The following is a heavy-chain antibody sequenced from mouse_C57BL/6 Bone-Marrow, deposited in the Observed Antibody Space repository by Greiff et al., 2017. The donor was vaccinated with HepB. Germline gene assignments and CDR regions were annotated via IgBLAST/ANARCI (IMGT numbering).Heavy chain of an antibody. J-gene: IGHJ4*01. D-gene: IGHD1-1*01. Sequence: QVQLQQSGAELVRPGASVKLSCKASGYTFTDYYINWVKQRPGQGLEWIARIYPGSGNTYYNEKFKGKATLTAEKSSSTAYMQLSSLTSEDSAVYFCARSPYYGSSLYYAMDYWGQGTSVTVSS. CDR2: IYPGSGNT. CDR3: ARSPYYGSSLYYAMDY. CDR1: GYTFTDYY. V-gene: IGHV1-76*01.